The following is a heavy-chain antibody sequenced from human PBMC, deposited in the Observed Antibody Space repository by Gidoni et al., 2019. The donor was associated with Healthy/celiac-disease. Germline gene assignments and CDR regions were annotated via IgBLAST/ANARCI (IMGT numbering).Heavy chain of an antibody. V-gene: IGHV3-53*02. Sequence: EVQLVETGGGLIQPGGSLRLSCAASGCTVSSNYMSWVRQAPGKGLEWVSVIYSGGSTYYADSVKGRFTISRDNSKNTLYLQMNSLRAEDTAVYYCARVTFRGSDAFDIWGQGTMVTVSS. CDR2: IYSGGST. D-gene: IGHD3-16*01. J-gene: IGHJ3*02. CDR3: ARVTFRGSDAFDI. CDR1: GCTVSSNY.